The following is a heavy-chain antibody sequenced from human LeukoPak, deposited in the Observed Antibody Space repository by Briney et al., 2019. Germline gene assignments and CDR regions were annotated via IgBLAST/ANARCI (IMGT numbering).Heavy chain of an antibody. J-gene: IGHJ5*02. Sequence: GGSLRLSCAASGFIFRKYGMNWVRQAPGKGLEWVSGIYTNHNTRYADSVKGRFTISRDNSKNTLYLQMNSLRAEDTAVYYCARGNNNSPSWFDPWGQGTPVTVSS. CDR1: GFIFRKYG. V-gene: IGHV3-66*02. CDR2: IYTNHNT. D-gene: IGHD1/OR15-1a*01. CDR3: ARGNNNSPSWFDP.